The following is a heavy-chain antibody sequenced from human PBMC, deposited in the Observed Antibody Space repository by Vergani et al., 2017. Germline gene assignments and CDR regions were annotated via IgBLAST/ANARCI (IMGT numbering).Heavy chain of an antibody. Sequence: QVQLVQSGAEVKKPGASVKVSCKASGYTFTSYDINWVRQATGQGLEWMGWMNPNSGNTGYAQKFQGRVTMTRNTSISTAYMELSSLRSEDTAVYYCARGQGYDFWSGYHYYYXMDVWGKGTTVTVSS. V-gene: IGHV1-8*01. D-gene: IGHD3-3*01. J-gene: IGHJ6*03. CDR1: GYTFTSYD. CDR3: ARGQGYDFWSGYHYYYXMDV. CDR2: MNPNSGNT.